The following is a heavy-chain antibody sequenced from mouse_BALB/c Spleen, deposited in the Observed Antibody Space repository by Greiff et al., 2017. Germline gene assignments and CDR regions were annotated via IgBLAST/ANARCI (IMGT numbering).Heavy chain of an antibody. V-gene: IGHV7-3*02. Sequence: EVKLMESGGGLVQPGGSLRLSCATSGFTFTDYYMSWVRQPPGKALEWLGFIRNKANGYTTEYSASVKGRFTISRDNSQSILYLQMNTLRAEDSATCYCARGPTGYAMDYWGQGTSVTVSS. J-gene: IGHJ4*01. CDR1: GFTFTDYY. CDR3: ARGPTGYAMDY. CDR2: IRNKANGYTT.